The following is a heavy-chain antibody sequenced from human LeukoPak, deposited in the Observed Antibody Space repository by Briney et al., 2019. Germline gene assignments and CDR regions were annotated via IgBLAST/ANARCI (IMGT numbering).Heavy chain of an antibody. Sequence: GEFLRLSCVDPEITFSRYGMSWVRQAPWKGLEWVANIKQDGGEKYYVDSVKGRFTISRDNAKNSLYLQMNSLRVEDTAVYYCARDGRPLDYWGQGTLVTVSS. J-gene: IGHJ4*02. CDR3: ARDGRPLDY. CDR1: EITFSRYG. V-gene: IGHV3-7*03. CDR2: IKQDGGEK.